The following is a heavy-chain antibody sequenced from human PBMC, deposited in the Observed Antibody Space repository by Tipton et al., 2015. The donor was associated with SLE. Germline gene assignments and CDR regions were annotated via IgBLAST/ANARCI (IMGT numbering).Heavy chain of an antibody. V-gene: IGHV4-61*09. CDR1: GGSISSGSYY. J-gene: IGHJ6*02. CDR2: IYTSGST. CDR3: ARARGTGDRYYGMDV. D-gene: IGHD7-27*01. Sequence: TLSLTCTVSGGSISSGSYYWSWIRQPAGKGLEWIGYIYTSGSTNYNPSLKSRVTISVDTSKNQFSLKLSSVTAADTAVYYCARARGTGDRYYGMDVWGQGTTVTVSS.